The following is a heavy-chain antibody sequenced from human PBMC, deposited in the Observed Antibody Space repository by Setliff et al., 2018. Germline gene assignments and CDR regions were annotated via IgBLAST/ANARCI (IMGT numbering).Heavy chain of an antibody. D-gene: IGHD6-19*01. Sequence: ASVKVSCKTSGYIFTNYYIHWVRQAPGQGLEWMGWINANTGDTREVQKFQGRVTMTRDTSIDTAYMEVNRLTYDDTAVYYCARVGGYASAWHGIEAFDIWGQGTKVTVSS. J-gene: IGHJ3*02. CDR1: GYIFTNYY. V-gene: IGHV1-2*02. CDR3: ARVGGYASAWHGIEAFDI. CDR2: INANTGDT.